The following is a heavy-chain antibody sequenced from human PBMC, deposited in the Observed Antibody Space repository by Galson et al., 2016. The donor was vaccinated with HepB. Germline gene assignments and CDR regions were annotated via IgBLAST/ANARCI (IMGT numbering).Heavy chain of an antibody. CDR1: GYTFTSFG. J-gene: IGHJ3*02. Sequence: SVKVSCKASGYTFTSFGISWVRQAPGQGLEWMGWISGYNGKTDFARKYQGRVTVTTDTSTRTAYMELRSLTSDDTAVYYCARDNWAEWEVAALDAFDIWGQGTMVTVSS. D-gene: IGHD2-15*01. CDR2: ISGYNGKT. CDR3: ARDNWAEWEVAALDAFDI. V-gene: IGHV1-18*01.